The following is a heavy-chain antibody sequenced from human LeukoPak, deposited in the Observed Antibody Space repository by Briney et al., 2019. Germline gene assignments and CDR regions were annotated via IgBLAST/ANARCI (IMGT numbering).Heavy chain of an antibody. CDR3: ARGVAAAGNGAFDI. Sequence: SETLSLTCTVSGGSISSGGYYWSWIRQPPGKGLEWIGYIYYSGSTYYNPSLKSRVTISVDTSKNQFSLKLSSVTAADTAVYYCARGVAAAGNGAFDIWGQGTMVTVSS. V-gene: IGHV4-30-4*08. CDR1: GGSISSGGYY. CDR2: IYYSGST. J-gene: IGHJ3*02. D-gene: IGHD6-13*01.